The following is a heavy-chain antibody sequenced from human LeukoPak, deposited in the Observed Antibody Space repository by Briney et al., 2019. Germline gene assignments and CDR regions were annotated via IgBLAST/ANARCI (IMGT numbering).Heavy chain of an antibody. J-gene: IGHJ4*02. CDR2: ISNSGTTI. D-gene: IGHD6-19*01. V-gene: IGHV3-11*04. CDR3: ARHARVAGFDY. CDR1: RFTFSDFY. Sequence: KPGGSLRLSCAASRFTFSDFYRSWIRQAPGKGLEWISYISNSGTTIYYADSVKGRFTISRDNAKNSLYLQMNSLRAEDTAVYYCARHARVAGFDYWGLGTLVTVSS.